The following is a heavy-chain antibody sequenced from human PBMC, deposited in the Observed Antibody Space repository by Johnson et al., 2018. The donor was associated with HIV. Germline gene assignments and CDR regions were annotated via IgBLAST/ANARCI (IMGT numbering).Heavy chain of an antibody. V-gene: IGHV3-7*05. J-gene: IGHJ3*01. Sequence: VQLVESGGGVVQPGRSLRLSCAASGFTFSSYAMHWVRQAPGKGLEWVANIKQDGSEKYYVDSVKGRFTISRDNAKNSLDPQMNSLRAEDTAVYYCARAPYNWNLGLFDAFDVWGQGTKVTVSA. D-gene: IGHD1-7*01. CDR1: GFTFSSYA. CDR3: ARAPYNWNLGLFDAFDV. CDR2: IKQDGSEK.